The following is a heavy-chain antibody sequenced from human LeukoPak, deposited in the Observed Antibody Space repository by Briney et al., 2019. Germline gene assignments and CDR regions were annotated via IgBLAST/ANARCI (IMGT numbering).Heavy chain of an antibody. V-gene: IGHV4-59*01. CDR3: ARGPPAEWVGENDD. CDR1: GGSISSYY. D-gene: IGHD3-10*01. CDR2: IYYSGST. J-gene: IGHJ4*02. Sequence: SETLSLTCTVSGGSISSYYWSWIRQPPGKGLEWIGYIYYSGSTNYNPSLKSRVTISVDTSKNQFSLKLSSVTAADTAVYYCARGPPAEWVGENDDWGQGTLVTVSS.